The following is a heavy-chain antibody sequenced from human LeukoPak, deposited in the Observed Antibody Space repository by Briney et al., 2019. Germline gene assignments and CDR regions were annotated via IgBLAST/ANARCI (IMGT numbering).Heavy chain of an antibody. CDR3: ARDGDWSLDY. J-gene: IGHJ4*02. V-gene: IGHV3-49*04. CDR1: GFTFGDHG. D-gene: IGHD3-9*01. Sequence: PGGSLRLSCTTSGFTFGDHGMHWVRQAPGKGLEWVGFIKRKTFGGTTEYAASVKGRFTISRDDSKNIAYLQMNSLKTEDTAVYYCARDGDWSLDYWGQGTLVTVSS. CDR2: IKRKTFGGTT.